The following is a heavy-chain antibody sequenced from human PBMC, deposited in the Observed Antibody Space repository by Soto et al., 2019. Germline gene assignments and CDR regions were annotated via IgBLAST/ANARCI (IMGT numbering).Heavy chain of an antibody. V-gene: IGHV3-73*01. CDR3: TRRECSGGSCYFDY. J-gene: IGHJ4*02. Sequence: PGGSLRLSCAASGFTFSGSAMHWVRQASGKGLEWVGRIRSKANSYATAYAASVKGRFTISRDDSKNTAYLQMNSLKTEDTAVYYCTRRECSGGSCYFDYWGQGTLVTVSS. CDR2: IRSKANSYAT. CDR1: GFTFSGSA. D-gene: IGHD2-15*01.